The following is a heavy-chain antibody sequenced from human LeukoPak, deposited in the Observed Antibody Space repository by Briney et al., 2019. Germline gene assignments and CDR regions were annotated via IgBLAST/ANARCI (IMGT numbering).Heavy chain of an antibody. CDR2: VYYNGNT. CDR3: AAYDSSGFDY. J-gene: IGHJ4*02. CDR1: GGSVSSSSYY. D-gene: IGHD3-22*01. V-gene: IGHV4-39*07. Sequence: SETLSLTCIVSGGSVSSSSYYWGWLRQPPGKGLEWIGSVYYNGNTYYNPSLKSRVTISVDTSKNQFSLKLSSVTAADTAVYYCAAYDSSGFDYWGQGTLVTVSS.